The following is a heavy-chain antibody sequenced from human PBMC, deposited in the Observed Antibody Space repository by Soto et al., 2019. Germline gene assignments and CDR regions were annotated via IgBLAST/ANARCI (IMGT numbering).Heavy chain of an antibody. Sequence: GGSLRLSCAASGFTFSTYWMSWVRQAPGKGLEWVAVISSDDSNKDSADSVKGRFTISRDNSKNTLYLQMNSLRAEDTAVYYCARTYTNYFAYWGHGTLVTVSS. V-gene: IGHV3-30*03. CDR2: ISSDDSNK. CDR1: GFTFSTYW. J-gene: IGHJ4*01. CDR3: ARTYTNYFAY. D-gene: IGHD4-4*01.